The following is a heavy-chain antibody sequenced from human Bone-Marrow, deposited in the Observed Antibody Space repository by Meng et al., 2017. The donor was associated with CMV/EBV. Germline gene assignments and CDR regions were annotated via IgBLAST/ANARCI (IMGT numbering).Heavy chain of an antibody. CDR1: GFTFSSYS. J-gene: IGHJ6*01. CDR2: ISSSSSTI. Sequence: GESLKISCAASGFTFSSYSMNWVRQAPGKGLEWVSYISSSSSTIYYADSVKGRFTISRDNAKNSLYLQMNRLRAEDTAVYYCASGVVPAAIPNNVFCMDVWGQGPTVTGFS. V-gene: IGHV3-48*01. CDR3: ASGVVPAAIPNNVFCMDV. D-gene: IGHD2-2*02.